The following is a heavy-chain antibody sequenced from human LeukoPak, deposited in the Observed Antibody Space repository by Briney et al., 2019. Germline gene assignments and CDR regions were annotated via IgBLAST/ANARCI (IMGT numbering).Heavy chain of an antibody. Sequence: PGGSLRLSCAASGFTFSSYAMSWVRQAPGKGLEWVSAISGSGGSTYYADSVKGRFTISRDNSKNTLYLQMNSLRAEDTAVYYCAKDCFQGEVVANNWFDPWGQGTLVTVSS. J-gene: IGHJ5*02. CDR2: ISGSGGST. CDR1: GFTFSSYA. D-gene: IGHD3-22*01. V-gene: IGHV3-23*01. CDR3: AKDCFQGEVVANNWFDP.